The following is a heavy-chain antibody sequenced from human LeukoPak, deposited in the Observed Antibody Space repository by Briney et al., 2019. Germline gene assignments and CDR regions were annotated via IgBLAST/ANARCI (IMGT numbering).Heavy chain of an antibody. J-gene: IGHJ4*02. CDR3: ARRRYTGYSSSWYPNDY. CDR1: GGSFSGYY. CDR2: INHSGST. Sequence: SETLSLTCAVYGGSFSGYYWSWIRQPPGKGLEWIGEINHSGSTNYNPSLKSRVTISVDTPKNQFSLKLSSVTAADTAVYYCARRRYTGYSSSWYPNDYWGRGTLVTVSS. D-gene: IGHD6-13*01. V-gene: IGHV4-34*01.